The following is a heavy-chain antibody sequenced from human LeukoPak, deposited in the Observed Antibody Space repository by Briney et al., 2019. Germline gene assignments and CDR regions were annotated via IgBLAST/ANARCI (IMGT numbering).Heavy chain of an antibody. D-gene: IGHD3-22*01. Sequence: PGESLRLSCAASGFTFSSYWMHWVRQGPGKGPVWVSRINSDGSSTSYADSVKGRFTISRDNAKNTLYLQMNSLRAEDTAVYYCARGVDSSGYRGSWGQGTLVTVSS. J-gene: IGHJ4*02. V-gene: IGHV3-74*01. CDR3: ARGVDSSGYRGS. CDR2: INSDGSST. CDR1: GFTFSSYW.